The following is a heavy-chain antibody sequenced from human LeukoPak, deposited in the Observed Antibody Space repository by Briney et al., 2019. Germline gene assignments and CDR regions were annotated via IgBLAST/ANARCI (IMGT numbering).Heavy chain of an antibody. J-gene: IGHJ4*02. CDR1: GFTFSTYP. D-gene: IGHD3-3*01. CDR2: ISYDGSNK. CDR3: ARAPNYDFWSGPGY. Sequence: GGSLRLSCTASGFTFSTYPMHWVRQAPGKGLEWVAVISYDGSNKYYADSVKGRFTISRDNSKNTLYLQMNSLRAEDTAVYFCARAPNYDFWSGPGYWGQGTLVTVSS. V-gene: IGHV3-30-3*01.